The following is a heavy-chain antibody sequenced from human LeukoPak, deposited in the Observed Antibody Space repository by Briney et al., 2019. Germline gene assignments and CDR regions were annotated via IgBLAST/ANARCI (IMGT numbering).Heavy chain of an antibody. CDR2: IYTSGST. CDR3: ARDGWQLGPDYYYYYMDV. Sequence: RASQTLSLTCTVSGGSISSGSYYWSWIRQPAGKGLEWIGRIYTSGSTNYNPSLKSRVTISVDTSKNQFSLKLSSVTAADTAVYYCARDGWQLGPDYYYYYMDVWGQGTTVTVSS. D-gene: IGHD6-6*01. CDR1: GGSISSGSYY. V-gene: IGHV4-61*02. J-gene: IGHJ6*03.